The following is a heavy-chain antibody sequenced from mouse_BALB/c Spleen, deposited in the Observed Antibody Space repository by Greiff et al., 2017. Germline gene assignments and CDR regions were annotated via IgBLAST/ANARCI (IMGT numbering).Heavy chain of an antibody. Sequence: QVQLKQPGAELVKPGASVKLSCKASGYTFTSYWMHWVKQRPGQGLEWIGEINPSNGRTNYNEKFKSKATLTVDKSSSTAYMQLSSLTSEDSAVYYCARWGGNYFAYWGQGTLVTVSA. CDR3: ARWGGNYFAY. CDR1: GYTFTSYW. J-gene: IGHJ3*01. V-gene: IGHV1S81*02. CDR2: INPSNGRT. D-gene: IGHD2-1*01.